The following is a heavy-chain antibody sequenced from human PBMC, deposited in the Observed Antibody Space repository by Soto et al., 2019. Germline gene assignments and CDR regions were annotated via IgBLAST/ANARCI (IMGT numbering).Heavy chain of an antibody. CDR3: ARGQRGGYYPRYCFDY. V-gene: IGHV4-34*01. Sequence: SETLSLTCAVYGGSFSGYYWSWIRQPPGKGLEWIGEINHSGSTNYNPSLKSRVTISVDTSKNQFSLKLSSVTAADTAVYYCARGQRGGYYPRYCFDYWGQLPLVTVPS. D-gene: IGHD3-22*01. J-gene: IGHJ4*02. CDR2: INHSGST. CDR1: GGSFSGYY.